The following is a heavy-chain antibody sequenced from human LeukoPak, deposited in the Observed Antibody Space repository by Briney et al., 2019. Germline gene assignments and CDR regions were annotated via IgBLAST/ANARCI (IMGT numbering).Heavy chain of an antibody. Sequence: ASVKVSCKASGYTFTSYDINWVRQATGKGLEWMGWMNPNSGNTGYAQKFQGRVTITRNTSISTAYMELSSLRSEDTAVYYCARGTSPYYYDSSGYGVDYWGQGTLVTVSS. CDR2: MNPNSGNT. CDR3: ARGTSPYYYDSSGYGVDY. V-gene: IGHV1-8*03. D-gene: IGHD3-22*01. CDR1: GYTFTSYD. J-gene: IGHJ4*02.